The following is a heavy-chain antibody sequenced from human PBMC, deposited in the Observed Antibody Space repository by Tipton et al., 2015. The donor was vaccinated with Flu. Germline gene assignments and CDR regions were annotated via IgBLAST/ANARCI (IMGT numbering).Heavy chain of an antibody. CDR3: AKGVRGGSCYSCFDC. CDR1: GFIFSDYA. J-gene: IGHJ4*02. V-gene: IGHV3-23*01. CDR2: ISGFGDKK. Sequence: SLRLSCAASGFIFSDYAMSWVRQAPGKGLEWVSSISGFGDKKYYVDSVKGRFTVSRDNSKNTLYLQMNSLRVEDTAVYYCAKGVRGGSCYSCFDCWGQGTPVTVSS. D-gene: IGHD2-15*01.